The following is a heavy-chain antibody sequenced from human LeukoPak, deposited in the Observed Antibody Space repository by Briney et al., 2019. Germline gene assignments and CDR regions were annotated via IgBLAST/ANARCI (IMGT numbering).Heavy chain of an antibody. Sequence: GGSLRLSCAASEFTFSNAWMSWVRQAPGKGLEWVGRIKSKTDGGTTDYAAPVKGRFTISRDDSKNTLYLQMNSLKTEDTAVYYCTARYCRSTSCYGEYFQRWGQGTLVTVSS. CDR1: EFTFSNAW. CDR2: IKSKTDGGTT. CDR3: TARYCRSTSCYGEYFQR. J-gene: IGHJ1*01. D-gene: IGHD2-2*01. V-gene: IGHV3-15*01.